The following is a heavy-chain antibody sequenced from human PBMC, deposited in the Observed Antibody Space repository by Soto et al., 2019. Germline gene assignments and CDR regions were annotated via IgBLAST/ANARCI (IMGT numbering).Heavy chain of an antibody. V-gene: IGHV3-48*01. Sequence: HPGGSLRLSCAASGFTFSSYSMNWVRQAPGKGLEWVSYISSSSSTIYYADSVKGRFTISRDNAKNSLYLQMNSLRAEDTAVYYCARDEHCSSTSCYSYYFDYWGQGTLVTVSS. CDR3: ARDEHCSSTSCYSYYFDY. CDR1: GFTFSSYS. CDR2: ISSSSSTI. J-gene: IGHJ4*02. D-gene: IGHD2-2*01.